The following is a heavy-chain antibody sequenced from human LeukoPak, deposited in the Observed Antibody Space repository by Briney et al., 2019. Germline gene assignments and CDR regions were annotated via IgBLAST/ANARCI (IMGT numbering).Heavy chain of an antibody. Sequence: SGGSLRLSCAASGFTFNNYAMSWVRQAPGKGLEWVSTIGGSGDKTFYADSVKGRFTISRDNSKNMVHLQMNSLTGEDTALYYCVRRGDASSGWGDHDFWGQGALVTVSS. CDR3: VRRGDASSGWGDHDF. CDR2: IGGSGDKT. J-gene: IGHJ4*02. CDR1: GFTFNNYA. D-gene: IGHD6-19*01. V-gene: IGHV3-23*01.